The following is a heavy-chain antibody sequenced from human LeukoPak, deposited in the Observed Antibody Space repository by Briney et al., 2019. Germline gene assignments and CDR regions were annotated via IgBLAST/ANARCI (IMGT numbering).Heavy chain of an antibody. Sequence: GASVKVSCKASGYTFTSYYMHWVRQAPGQGLEWMGIINPSGGSTSYAQKFQGRVTMTRDTSTSTVYMELSSLRSEDTAVYYCARVRCSSTSCSHYYYYCMDVWGKGTTVTVSS. J-gene: IGHJ6*03. CDR1: GYTFTSYY. CDR2: INPSGGST. D-gene: IGHD2-2*01. V-gene: IGHV1-46*01. CDR3: ARVRCSSTSCSHYYYYCMDV.